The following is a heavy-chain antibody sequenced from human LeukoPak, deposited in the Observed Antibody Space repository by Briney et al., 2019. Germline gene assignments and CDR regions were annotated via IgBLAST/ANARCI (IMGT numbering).Heavy chain of an antibody. J-gene: IGHJ4*02. CDR3: ARDNGYRNGHAFDF. V-gene: IGHV3-30-3*01. CDR1: GFTFSSHS. CDR2: ISYDGGNK. Sequence: PGGSLRLSCAASGFTFSSHSIHWVRQAPGKGLEWVALISYDGGNKYYADSVEGRFTISRDNSKNTLYLQVNSPRAEDTAVYYCARDNGYRNGHAFDFWGQGTLVTVSS. D-gene: IGHD5-18*01.